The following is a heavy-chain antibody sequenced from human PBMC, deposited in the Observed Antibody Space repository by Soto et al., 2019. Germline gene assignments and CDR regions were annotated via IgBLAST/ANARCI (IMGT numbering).Heavy chain of an antibody. J-gene: IGHJ4*02. Sequence: SETLSLTCTVSGASITSSYWSWIRQSPGKGLEWIAYVYHTGATNYNPSLKSRVTISLDTSKSQFSLNLSSLTTADTAVYFCARGGNRYSNVASGVGGFDYWGQGSLVTVSS. D-gene: IGHD5-12*01. CDR3: ARGGNRYSNVASGVGGFDY. V-gene: IGHV4-59*01. CDR1: GASITSSY. CDR2: VYHTGAT.